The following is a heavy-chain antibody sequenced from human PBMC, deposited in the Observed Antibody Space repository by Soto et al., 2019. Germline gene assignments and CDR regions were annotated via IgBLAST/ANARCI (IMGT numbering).Heavy chain of an antibody. CDR1: GFTFSSYA. CDR2: ISYDGSNK. CDR3: ARDPGGIAAAGTYYYYCMDV. V-gene: IGHV3-30-3*01. D-gene: IGHD6-13*01. Sequence: QVQLVESGGGVVQPGRSLRLSCAASGFTFSSYAMHWVRQAPGKGLEWVAVISYDGSNKYYADSVKGRFTISRDNSKNTLYLQMNSLRAEDTAVYYCARDPGGIAAAGTYYYYCMDVWGQGTTVTVSS. J-gene: IGHJ6*02.